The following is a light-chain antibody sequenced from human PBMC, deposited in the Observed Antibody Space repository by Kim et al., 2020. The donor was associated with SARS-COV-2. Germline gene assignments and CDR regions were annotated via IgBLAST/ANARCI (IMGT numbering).Light chain of an antibody. Sequence: SYELTQPPSVSVAPGKTARITCGGNNIGSKSVHWYQQKPGQAPVLVIYYDSDRPSGIPERFSGSNSGNTATLTISRVEAGDEADYYYQVSDSSSAHVVFGGGTKLTVL. V-gene: IGLV3-21*04. CDR1: NIGSKS. CDR3: QVSDSSSAHVV. CDR2: YDS. J-gene: IGLJ2*01.